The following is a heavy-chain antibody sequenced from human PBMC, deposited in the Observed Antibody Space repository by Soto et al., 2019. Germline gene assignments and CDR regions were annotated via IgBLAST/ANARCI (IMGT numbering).Heavy chain of an antibody. J-gene: IGHJ4*02. D-gene: IGHD3-22*01. Sequence: PSETLSLTCTVAGSSISSSSYYWSWIRQPPGKRLEWIGRIYYSASTCYNPSLKSPVNISVDTPKHQFSLKLSSVTATNTAVYYCTRCRITMRVVVTPYFDYGGQGTLVKASS. CDR3: TRCRITMRVVVTPYFDY. CDR1: GSSISSSSYY. V-gene: IGHV4-39*01. CDR2: IYYSAST.